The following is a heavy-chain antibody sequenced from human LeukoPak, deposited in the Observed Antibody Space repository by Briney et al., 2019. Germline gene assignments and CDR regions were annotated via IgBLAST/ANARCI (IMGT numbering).Heavy chain of an antibody. CDR1: GFTFSFYS. CDR3: AKDYGSGSWALDY. J-gene: IGHJ4*02. Sequence: GGSLRLSCAASGFTFSFYSMNWVRQAPGKGLEWVSYISRSSSSSTIYYADSVKGRFTISRDNAKNSLYLQMNSLRAEDSAVYYCAKDYGSGSWALDYWGQGTLVTVSS. CDR2: ISRSSSSSTI. V-gene: IGHV3-48*04. D-gene: IGHD3-10*01.